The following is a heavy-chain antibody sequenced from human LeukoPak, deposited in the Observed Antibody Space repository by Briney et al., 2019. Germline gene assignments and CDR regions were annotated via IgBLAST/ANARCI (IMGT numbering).Heavy chain of an antibody. V-gene: IGHV3-33*08. D-gene: IGHD3-10*01. CDR1: GFTFCSYG. Sequence: PGGSLRLSCAASGFTFCSYGMHCVRQTPGKGLEWVAVIWYDGSNKYYADSVKGRFTISRDNSKNTLYLQMNSLRAEDTAVYYCARELRTDAFDIWGQGAMVTVSS. CDR2: IWYDGSNK. J-gene: IGHJ3*02. CDR3: ARELRTDAFDI.